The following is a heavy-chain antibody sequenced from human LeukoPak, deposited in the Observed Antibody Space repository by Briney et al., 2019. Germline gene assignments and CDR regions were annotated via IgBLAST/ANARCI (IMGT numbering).Heavy chain of an antibody. CDR1: GGTFSSYA. D-gene: IGHD6-19*01. CDR2: IIPIFGTA. J-gene: IGHJ4*02. V-gene: IGHV1-69*13. CDR3: AGGRYSSGLTLDY. Sequence: SVKVSCKASGGTFSSYAISWVRQAPGQGLEWMGGIIPIFGTANYAQKFQGRVTITADESTSTAYMELSGLRSEDTAVYYCAGGRYSSGLTLDYWGQGTLVTVSS.